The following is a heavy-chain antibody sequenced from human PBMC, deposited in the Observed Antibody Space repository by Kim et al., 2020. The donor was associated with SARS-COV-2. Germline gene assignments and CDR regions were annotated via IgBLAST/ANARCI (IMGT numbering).Heavy chain of an antibody. Sequence: ASVKVSCKASGYTFTSYGISWVRQAPGQGLEWMGWISAYNGNTNYAQKLQGRVTMTTDTSTSTAYMELRSLRSDDTAVYYCARAYCSGGSCYSRYYYYGMDVWGQGTTVTVSS. J-gene: IGHJ6*02. V-gene: IGHV1-18*01. D-gene: IGHD2-15*01. CDR3: ARAYCSGGSCYSRYYYYGMDV. CDR1: GYTFTSYG. CDR2: ISAYNGNT.